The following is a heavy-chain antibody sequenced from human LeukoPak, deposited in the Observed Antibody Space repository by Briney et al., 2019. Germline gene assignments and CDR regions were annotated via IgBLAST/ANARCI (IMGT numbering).Heavy chain of an antibody. Sequence: GGSLRLSCAASGFTFSNHGMNWVRQAPGKGLEWVSVIYSGGSTYYADSVKGRFTISRDNSKNTLYLQMNSLRAEDTAVYYCARDESYYDSSGYYYYFDYWGQGTLVTVSS. CDR1: GFTFSNHG. CDR2: IYSGGST. D-gene: IGHD3-22*01. V-gene: IGHV3-66*01. CDR3: ARDESYYDSSGYYYYFDY. J-gene: IGHJ4*02.